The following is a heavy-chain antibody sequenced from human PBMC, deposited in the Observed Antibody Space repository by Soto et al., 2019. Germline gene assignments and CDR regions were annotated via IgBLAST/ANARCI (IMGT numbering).Heavy chain of an antibody. CDR1: GGTFSSYA. D-gene: IGHD3-22*01. CDR2: IIPIFGTA. CDR3: ARGAREYYDSSGYSRGGDYYHGMDV. V-gene: IGHV1-69*01. J-gene: IGHJ6*02. Sequence: QVQLVQSGAEVKKPGSSVKVSCKASGGTFSSYAISWVRQAPGQGLEWMGGIIPIFGTANYAQKFQGRVTITGDESTSTPYMELSSLRPEDTAVYYCARGAREYYDSSGYSRGGDYYHGMDVWGQGTTVTVSS.